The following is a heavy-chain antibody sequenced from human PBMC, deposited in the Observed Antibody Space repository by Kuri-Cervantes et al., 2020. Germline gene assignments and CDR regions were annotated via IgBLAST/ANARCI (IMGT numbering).Heavy chain of an antibody. CDR1: GGSFSGYY. CDR2: SNHSGST. V-gene: IGHV4-34*01. D-gene: IGHD3-3*01. Sequence: GSLRLSCAVYGGSFSGYYWSWIRQPPGKGLEWIGASNHSGSTNYNPSLKSRVTISVDTSKNQFSLKLSSVTAADTAVYYCARGRIRDFWSGRPYFDYWGQGTLVTVSS. J-gene: IGHJ4*02. CDR3: ARGRIRDFWSGRPYFDY.